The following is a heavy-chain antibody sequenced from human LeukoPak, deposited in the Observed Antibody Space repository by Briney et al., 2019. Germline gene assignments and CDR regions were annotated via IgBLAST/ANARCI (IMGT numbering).Heavy chain of an antibody. V-gene: IGHV1-2*02. J-gene: IGHJ6*03. CDR3: ARDGSHEDILVVPAAIYYYYYMDV. D-gene: IGHD2-2*01. CDR1: GYTSTGYY. CDR2: INPNSGGT. Sequence: GPSVTVSCKASGYTSTGYYMHWVRQAPGQGLEWMGWINPNSGGTNYAQKFQGRVTMTRDTSISTAYMELSRLRSDDTAVYYCARDGSHEDILVVPAAIYYYYYMDVWGKGTTVTVSS.